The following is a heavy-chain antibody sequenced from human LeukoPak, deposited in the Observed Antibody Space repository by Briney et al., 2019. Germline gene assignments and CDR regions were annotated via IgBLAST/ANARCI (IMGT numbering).Heavy chain of an antibody. CDR3: ARRIYYDSSVGAFDI. J-gene: IGHJ3*02. Sequence: PSETLSLTCTVSGGSVSSGSYYWSWIRQPPGKGLEWIGYIYYSGSTNYNPSLKSRVTISVDTSKNQFSLKLSSVTAADTAVYYCARRIYYDSSVGAFDIWGQGTMVTVSS. CDR2: IYYSGST. CDR1: GGSVSSGSYY. V-gene: IGHV4-61*01. D-gene: IGHD3-22*01.